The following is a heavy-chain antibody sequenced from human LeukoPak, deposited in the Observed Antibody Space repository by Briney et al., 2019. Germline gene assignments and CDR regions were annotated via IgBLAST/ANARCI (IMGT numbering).Heavy chain of an antibody. Sequence: GESLKISCKGSGYSFTSYWIGWGRPRPGKGLEWMGIIYPGDSDTRYSPSFQGQVTISADKSISTAYLQWSSLKASDTAMYYCVSKTRGYSYGYDYWGQGTLVTVSS. J-gene: IGHJ4*02. D-gene: IGHD5-18*01. CDR3: VSKTRGYSYGYDY. CDR2: IYPGDSDT. V-gene: IGHV5-51*01. CDR1: GYSFTSYW.